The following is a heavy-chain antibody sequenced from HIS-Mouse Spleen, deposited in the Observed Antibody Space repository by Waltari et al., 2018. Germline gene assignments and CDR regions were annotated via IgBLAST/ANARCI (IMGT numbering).Heavy chain of an antibody. CDR3: AKDKHHAFDY. Sequence: QVQLVESGVGVVQPGSSLRLSCAASGFPFSSYGMHWVRQAPGKGLEWVAVISYDGSNKYYADSVKGRFTISRDNSKNTLYLQMNSLRAEDTAVYYCAKDKHHAFDYWGQGTLVTVSS. J-gene: IGHJ4*02. CDR1: GFPFSSYG. CDR2: ISYDGSNK. V-gene: IGHV3-30*18.